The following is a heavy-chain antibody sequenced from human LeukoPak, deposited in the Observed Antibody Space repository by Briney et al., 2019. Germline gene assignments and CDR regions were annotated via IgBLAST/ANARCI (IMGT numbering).Heavy chain of an antibody. J-gene: IGHJ6*03. V-gene: IGHV4-61*02. CDR3: ARHGSYYYYYMDV. Sequence: SETLSLTCTVSGDSISSGGHYWSWIRQPAGKGLEWIGRISSSGSTNYNPSLKSRVTISVDTSKNQFSLKLSSVTAADTAVYYCARHGSYYYYYMDVWGKGTTVTISS. CDR1: GDSISSGGHY. CDR2: ISSSGST.